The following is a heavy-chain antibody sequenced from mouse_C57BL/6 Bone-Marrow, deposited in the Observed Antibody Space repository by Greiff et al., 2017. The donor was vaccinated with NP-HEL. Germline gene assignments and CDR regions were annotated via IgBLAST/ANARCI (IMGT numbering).Heavy chain of an antibody. CDR3: ASLSTMVTTRGFAY. Sequence: VQLQQSGPGLVQPSQSLSITCSVSGFSLTSYGVHWVRQSPGKGLEWLGVIWSGGSTDYNAAFISRLSISKENSKSQVFFKMNSLQADDTAIYYCASLSTMVTTRGFAYWGQGTLVTVSA. J-gene: IGHJ3*01. CDR1: GFSLTSYG. V-gene: IGHV2-2*01. CDR2: IWSGGST. D-gene: IGHD2-2*01.